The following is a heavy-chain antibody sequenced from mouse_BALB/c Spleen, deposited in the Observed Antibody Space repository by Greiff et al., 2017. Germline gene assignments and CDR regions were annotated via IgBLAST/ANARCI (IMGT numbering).Heavy chain of an antibody. Sequence: EVKVVESGGGLVKPGGSLKLSCAASGFTFSSYAMSWVRQSPEKRLEWVAEISSGGSYTYYPDTVTGRFTISRDNAKNTLYLEMSSLRSEDTAMYYCARDHYYGSSRRAMDYWGQGTSVTVSS. CDR2: ISSGGSYT. CDR3: ARDHYYGSSRRAMDY. V-gene: IGHV5-9-4*01. D-gene: IGHD1-1*01. CDR1: GFTFSSYA. J-gene: IGHJ4*01.